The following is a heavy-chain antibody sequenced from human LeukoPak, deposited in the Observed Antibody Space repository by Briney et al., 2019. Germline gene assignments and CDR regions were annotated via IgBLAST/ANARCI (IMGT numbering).Heavy chain of an antibody. D-gene: IGHD3-10*01. V-gene: IGHV1-18*01. J-gene: IGHJ3*02. CDR2: ISGYNGDT. CDR3: ARCYGSGRWALDI. Sequence: ASVKVSCKASGYTFTNYGISWVRQAPGQGLEWMGWISGYNGDTKYAQKVQGRVTMTTDKFTSTAYMELRSLRSDDTAVYYCARCYGSGRWALDIWGQGTMVTVSS. CDR1: GYTFTNYG.